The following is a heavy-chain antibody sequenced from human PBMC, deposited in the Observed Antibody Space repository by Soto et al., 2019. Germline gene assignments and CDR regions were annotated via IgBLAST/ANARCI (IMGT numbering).Heavy chain of an antibody. CDR1: GGSISGYY. Sequence: PSETLSLTCTVSGGSISGYYWSWIRQPPGKGLEWIGYIHYSGITNYNLSLKSRVTISVDTSKNQFSLKLSSVTAADTAVYYCARHRAVAGTKFDPWGQGTLVTVSS. CDR3: ARHRAVAGTKFDP. J-gene: IGHJ5*02. V-gene: IGHV4-59*08. CDR2: IHYSGIT. D-gene: IGHD6-19*01.